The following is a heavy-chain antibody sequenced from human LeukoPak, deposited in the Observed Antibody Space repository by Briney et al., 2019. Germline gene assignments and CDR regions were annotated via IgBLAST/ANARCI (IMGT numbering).Heavy chain of an antibody. CDR1: GFAFSTYS. CDR3: ARGGGLDV. J-gene: IGHJ6*02. Sequence: GGSLRLSCAASGFAFSTYSMNWVRQAPGKGLEWVASIDHNGNVNYYVDSVKGRFTISRDNAKNSLYLQMSNLRAEDTAVYFCARGGGLDVWGQGATVTVSS. V-gene: IGHV3-7*03. D-gene: IGHD3-16*01. CDR2: IDHNGNVN.